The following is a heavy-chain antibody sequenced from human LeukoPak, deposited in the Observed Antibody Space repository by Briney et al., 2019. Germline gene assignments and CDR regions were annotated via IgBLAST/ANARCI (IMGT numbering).Heavy chain of an antibody. CDR2: IYYSGST. Sequence: SETLSLTCTVSGGSISSSSYYWGWIRQPPGKGLEWIGSIYYSGSTYYNPSLKSRVTMSVDTSKNQFSLKLSSVTAADTAVYYCARVYCSGGSCPGDYWGQGTLVTVSS. CDR1: GGSISSSSYY. J-gene: IGHJ4*02. V-gene: IGHV4-39*01. D-gene: IGHD2-15*01. CDR3: ARVYCSGGSCPGDY.